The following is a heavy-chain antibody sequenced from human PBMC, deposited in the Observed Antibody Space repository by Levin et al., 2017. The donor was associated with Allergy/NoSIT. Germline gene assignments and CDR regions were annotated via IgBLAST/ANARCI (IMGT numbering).Heavy chain of an antibody. V-gene: IGHV3-72*01. CDR2: TRNKAKSYTT. D-gene: IGHD4-11*01. CDR3: ARGATATTNYYYGLDV. J-gene: IGHJ6*02. Sequence: GESLKISCAASGFRFSDHYMDWVRQAPGKGLEWVGRTRNKAKSYTTEYVASVKDRFTVSRDDSRNSLFLQMSSLKTEDTAVYYCARGATATTNYYYGLDVWGQGTTVTVSS. CDR1: GFRFSDHY.